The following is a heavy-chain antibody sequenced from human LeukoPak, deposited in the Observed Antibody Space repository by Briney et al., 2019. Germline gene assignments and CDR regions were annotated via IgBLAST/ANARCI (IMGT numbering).Heavy chain of an antibody. Sequence: GGSLRLSCAASGFTFSSYAMSWVRQAPGKGLEWVSAISGSGGSTYYADSVTGRFTISRDNSKNTLYLQMNSLRAEDTAVYYCAKVWVISYYGSGSSIDYWGQGTLVTVSS. V-gene: IGHV3-23*01. CDR2: ISGSGGST. J-gene: IGHJ4*02. CDR1: GFTFSSYA. CDR3: AKVWVISYYGSGSSIDY. D-gene: IGHD3-10*01.